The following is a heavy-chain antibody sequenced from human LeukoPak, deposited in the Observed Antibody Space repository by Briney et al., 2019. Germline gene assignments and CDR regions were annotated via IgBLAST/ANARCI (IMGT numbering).Heavy chain of an antibody. CDR1: GGTFSSYA. Sequence: ASVKVSCKASGGTFSSYAISWVRQAPGQGLEWMGGIIPIFGTANYAQKFQGRVTITADESTSTAYMELSSLRSEDTAVYYCARDILDRRYSYGYHGMDVWGQGTTVTVSS. J-gene: IGHJ6*02. V-gene: IGHV1-69*01. D-gene: IGHD5-18*01. CDR2: IIPIFGTA. CDR3: ARDILDRRYSYGYHGMDV.